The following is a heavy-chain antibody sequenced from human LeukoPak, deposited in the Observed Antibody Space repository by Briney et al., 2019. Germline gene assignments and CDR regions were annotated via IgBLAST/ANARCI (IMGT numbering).Heavy chain of an antibody. D-gene: IGHD3-10*01. CDR2: IYYSGST. CDR1: GGSISTYY. Sequence: SETLSLTCTVSGGSISTYYWSWIRQPPGKGLEWIGYIYYSGSTNYNPSLKSRVTISLDTSKNQFSLKLTSVTAADTAVYYCASGGALWFGELLDYWGQGTLVTVSS. J-gene: IGHJ4*02. CDR3: ASGGALWFGELLDY. V-gene: IGHV4-59*01.